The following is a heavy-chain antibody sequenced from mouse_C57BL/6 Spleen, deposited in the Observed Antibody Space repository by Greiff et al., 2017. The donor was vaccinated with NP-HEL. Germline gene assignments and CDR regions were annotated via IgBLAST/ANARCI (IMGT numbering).Heavy chain of an antibody. J-gene: IGHJ2*01. V-gene: IGHV1-85*01. CDR2: IYPRDGST. CDR3: ARGYGSSKSYYFDY. D-gene: IGHD1-1*01. Sequence: QVQLQQSGPELVKPGASVKLSCKASGYNFTSYDINWVKQRPGQGLEWIGWIYPRDGSTKYNEKFKGKATLTVDTASSTAYMELHSLTSEDSAVYFCARGYGSSKSYYFDYWGQGTTLTVSS. CDR1: GYNFTSYD.